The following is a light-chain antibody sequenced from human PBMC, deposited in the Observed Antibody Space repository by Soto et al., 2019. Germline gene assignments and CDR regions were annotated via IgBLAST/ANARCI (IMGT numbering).Light chain of an antibody. J-gene: IGLJ2*01. V-gene: IGLV2-14*03. Sequence: QSALTQPASVSGSPGQSITISCTGTSSDVGSHNYVSWFQQHPGKTPKLMIYEVSHRPSGVSHRFSGSKSGNTASLTISGLQAEDEADYYCSSYTRSTTLVVFGGGTQLTV. CDR2: EVS. CDR3: SSYTRSTTLVV. CDR1: SSDVGSHNY.